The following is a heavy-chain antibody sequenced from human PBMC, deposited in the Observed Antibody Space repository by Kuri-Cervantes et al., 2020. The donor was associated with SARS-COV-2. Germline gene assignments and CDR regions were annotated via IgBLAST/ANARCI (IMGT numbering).Heavy chain of an antibody. J-gene: IGHJ5*02. V-gene: IGHV3-48*01. CDR3: AREGPTATLYP. CDR2: ISSSTI. D-gene: IGHD2-2*01. CDR1: GFTFSSYA. Sequence: LSLTCAASGFTFSSYAMNWVRQAPGKGLEWVSYISSSTIYYADSVKGRFTISRDNAKNSLYLQMNSLRAEDTAVYYCAREGPTATLYPWGQGTLVTVSS.